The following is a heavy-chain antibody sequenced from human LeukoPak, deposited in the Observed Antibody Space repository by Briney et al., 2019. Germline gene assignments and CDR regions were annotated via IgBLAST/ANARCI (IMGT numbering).Heavy chain of an antibody. V-gene: IGHV3-7*01. D-gene: IGHD6-19*01. CDR1: GFTFSSYW. CDR2: IKQDGSEK. J-gene: IGHJ4*02. Sequence: GGSLRLSCAASGFTFSSYWMSWVRQTPGKGLEWVANIKQDGSEKYYLDSVKGRFTVSRDNARSSLYLQMNSLRAEDAAVYYCARWDSGRTYWGQGTLVTVSS. CDR3: ARWDSGRTY.